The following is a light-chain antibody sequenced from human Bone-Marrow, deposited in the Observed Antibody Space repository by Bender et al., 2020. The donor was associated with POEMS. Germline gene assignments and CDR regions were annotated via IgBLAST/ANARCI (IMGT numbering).Light chain of an antibody. CDR2: EGN. Sequence: QSALTQPASVSGSPGQSITISCTGTTSDVGTYKLVSWYQQFSGKAPKIVIYEGNKRPSGVSKRFSGSTSGNTASLTISGLQAEDEADYYCCSYAGSSTWLFGGGTKVTVV. CDR3: CSYAGSSTWL. J-gene: IGLJ3*02. V-gene: IGLV2-23*01. CDR1: TSDVGTYKL.